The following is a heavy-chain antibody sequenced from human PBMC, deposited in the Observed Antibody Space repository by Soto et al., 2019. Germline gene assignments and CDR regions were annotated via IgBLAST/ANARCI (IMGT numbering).Heavy chain of an antibody. CDR1: GFTFSSYA. Sequence: EVQLLESGGGLVQPGGSLRLSCAASGFTFSSYAMSWVRQAPGKGLEWVSAISGSGGSTYYADSVKGRFTISRDNSKNTLYMQMNSLRAEDTAVYYCAKDFRIAAAGTTTFDYWGQGTLVTVSS. V-gene: IGHV3-23*01. D-gene: IGHD6-13*01. CDR2: ISGSGGST. CDR3: AKDFRIAAAGTTTFDY. J-gene: IGHJ4*02.